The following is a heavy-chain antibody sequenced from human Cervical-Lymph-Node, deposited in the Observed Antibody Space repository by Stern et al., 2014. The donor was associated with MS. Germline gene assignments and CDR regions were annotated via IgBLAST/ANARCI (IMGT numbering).Heavy chain of an antibody. V-gene: IGHV1-18*01. CDR1: RYNFTSYG. CDR2: TSVYNGNT. J-gene: IGHJ3*02. CDR3: ARGLLGSENAFDI. D-gene: IGHD2-15*01. Sequence: VQLVQPGAEVNKPGASVTVSFTASRYNFTSYGISWVRQATAQALECIGWTSVYNGNTSYAQKLQGRVTMTTDTSTRTAYMELRSLRSDDTAVYYCARGLLGSENAFDIWGQGTMVIVSS.